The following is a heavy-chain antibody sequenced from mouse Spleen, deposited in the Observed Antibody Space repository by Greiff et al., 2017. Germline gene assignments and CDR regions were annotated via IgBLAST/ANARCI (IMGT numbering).Heavy chain of an antibody. V-gene: IGHV14-4*01. CDR1: GFNIKDDY. CDR2: IDPENGDT. CDR3: TTGGSSYGGYFDV. Sequence: EVQLQQSGAELVRPGASVKLSCTASGFNIKDDYMHWVKQRPEQGLEWIGWIDPENGDTEYASKFQGKATITADTSSNTAYLQLSSLTSEDTAVYYCTTGGSSYGGYFDVWGAGTTVTVSS. J-gene: IGHJ1*01. D-gene: IGHD1-1*01.